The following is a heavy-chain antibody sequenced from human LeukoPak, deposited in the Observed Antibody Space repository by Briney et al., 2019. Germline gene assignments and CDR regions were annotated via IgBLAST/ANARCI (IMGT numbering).Heavy chain of an antibody. CDR3: ARAGLYSSSWYVDY. J-gene: IGHJ4*02. D-gene: IGHD6-13*01. CDR1: GYTFTRYY. V-gene: IGHV1-2*04. CDR2: INPNSGGT. Sequence: GASVKVSCKASGYTFTRYYMHWVRQAPGQGLEWMGWINPNSGGTNYAQKFQGWVTMTRDTSISTAYMELSRLRSDDTAVYYCARAGLYSSSWYVDYWGQGTLVTVSS.